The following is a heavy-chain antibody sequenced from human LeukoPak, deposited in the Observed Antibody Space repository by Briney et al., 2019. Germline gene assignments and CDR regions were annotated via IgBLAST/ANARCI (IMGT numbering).Heavy chain of an antibody. CDR2: ISSSGSTI. CDR3: ARPAIDDSL. J-gene: IGHJ4*02. D-gene: IGHD3-16*01. CDR1: GFIFISYE. Sequence: GGSLRLSCAASGFIFISYEMNWVRQAPGRGLEWVSYISSSGSTIYYADSVKGRLTISRDNAKNSLYQQMNSLRAEDTVVDHWARPAIDDSLWGQGTLVTVSS. V-gene: IGHV3-48*03.